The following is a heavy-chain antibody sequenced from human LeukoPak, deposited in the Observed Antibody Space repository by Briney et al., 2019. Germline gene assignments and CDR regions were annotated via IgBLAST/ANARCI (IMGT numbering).Heavy chain of an antibody. D-gene: IGHD3-9*01. Sequence: SETLSLTCAVYGVTFSGYYWSWIRQPPGKGLEWIGEINHSGSTNYNPSLKSRVTISVDTSKNQFSLKLSSVTAADTAVYYCARGRGILTGYYNPKPYYFDYWGQGTLVTVSS. CDR2: INHSGST. J-gene: IGHJ4*02. CDR3: ARGRGILTGYYNPKPYYFDY. V-gene: IGHV4-34*01. CDR1: GVTFSGYY.